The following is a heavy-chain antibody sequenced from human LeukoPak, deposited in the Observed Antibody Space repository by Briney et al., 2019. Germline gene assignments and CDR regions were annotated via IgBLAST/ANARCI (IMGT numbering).Heavy chain of an antibody. V-gene: IGHV4-39*07. CDR1: GGSISSSRHF. J-gene: IGHJ4*02. CDR2: INHSGST. CDR3: ARDGRSPPEVLPRYFDY. D-gene: IGHD1-26*01. Sequence: PSETLSLTCTVSGGSISSSRHFWGWIRQPPGKWREWIGEINHSGSTNYNPSLKSRVTISVATSKNQSSLKLSSATAADTAVYYCARDGRSPPEVLPRYFDYWGQGTLVTVSS.